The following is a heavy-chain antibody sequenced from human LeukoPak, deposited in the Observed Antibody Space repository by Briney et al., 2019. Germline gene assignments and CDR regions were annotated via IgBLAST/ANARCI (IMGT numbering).Heavy chain of an antibody. J-gene: IGHJ4*02. CDR1: GFTFSSYG. D-gene: IGHD3-10*01. V-gene: IGHV3-30*18. CDR3: AKVHMVRGVHPD. CDR2: ISYDGSNK. Sequence: GGSLRLSCAASGFTFSSYGMHWVRQAPGKGLEGVAVISYDGSNKYYADSVKGRFTISRDNSKNTLYLQMNSLRAEDTAVYYCAKVHMVRGVHPDWGQGTLVTVSS.